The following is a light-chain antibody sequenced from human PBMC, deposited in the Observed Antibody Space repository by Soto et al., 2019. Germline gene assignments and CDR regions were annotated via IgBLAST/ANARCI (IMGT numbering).Light chain of an antibody. Sequence: DVVMTQSPLSLPVTPGEPASISCRSSQSLLHSNGYNYLDWYLQKPGQSPQLLIYLASSRASGVPDMFSGSGAGTDFTLKISRVEAEDVGVYYCRQSLQPPTLGGGTKVEIK. J-gene: IGKJ4*01. CDR2: LAS. CDR3: RQSLQPPT. V-gene: IGKV2-28*01. CDR1: QSLLHSNGYNY.